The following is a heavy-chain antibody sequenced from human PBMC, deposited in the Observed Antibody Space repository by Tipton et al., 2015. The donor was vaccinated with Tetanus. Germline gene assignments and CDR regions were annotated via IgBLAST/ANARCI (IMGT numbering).Heavy chain of an antibody. D-gene: IGHD1-26*01. CDR2: IYYGGRS. Sequence: LRLSCSVSGDTIATRSPYWGWIRQPPGKGLEWIATIYYGGRSYYNPSLESRVTISADTSKNQLSLKLTSVTVADTAVYYCARDQARGARGWNYFDYWGQGTLVTVSS. CDR3: ARDQARGARGWNYFDY. V-gene: IGHV4-39*02. CDR1: GDTIATRSPY. J-gene: IGHJ4*02.